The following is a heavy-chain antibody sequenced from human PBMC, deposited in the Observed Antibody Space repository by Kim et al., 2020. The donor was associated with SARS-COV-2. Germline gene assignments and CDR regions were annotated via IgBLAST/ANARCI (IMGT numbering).Heavy chain of an antibody. CDR3: TTSDYGDYVWFDP. D-gene: IGHD4-17*01. V-gene: IGHV3-15*01. Sequence: YAAPVKGRFTISRDDSKNTLYLQMNSLKTEDTAVYYCTTSDYGDYVWFDPWGQGTLVTVSS. J-gene: IGHJ5*02.